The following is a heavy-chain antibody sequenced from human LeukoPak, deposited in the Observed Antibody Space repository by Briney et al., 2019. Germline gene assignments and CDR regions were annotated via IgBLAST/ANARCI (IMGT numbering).Heavy chain of an antibody. V-gene: IGHV3-23*01. D-gene: IGHD1-1*01. CDR3: AKDPNWEGGY. CDR1: GFSFSDSD. Sequence: PGGSLRLSCAASGFSFSDSDMNWFRQAPGEGPQWVANINYLGHFTSYADSVKGRFTIARDNSKNMLFLQMDGLRVEDTALYYCAKDPNWEGGYWGQGILVTVSS. J-gene: IGHJ4*02. CDR2: INYLGHFT.